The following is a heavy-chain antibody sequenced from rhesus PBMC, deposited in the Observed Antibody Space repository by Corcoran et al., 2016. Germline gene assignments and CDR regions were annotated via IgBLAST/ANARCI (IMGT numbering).Heavy chain of an antibody. D-gene: IGHD6-25*01. CDR3: ARGTVYSGSWFDY. CDR1: GFTFSNYW. CDR2: MKNKADGGTA. V-gene: IGHV3-16*02. J-gene: IGHJ4*01. Sequence: EVQLVESGGGLVQQWGSLRRSCAASGFTFSNYWISWVRQAPGKGLDWVGRMKNKADGGTAAYAESVKGRFTISRDDSKNTLYLQMNSLKTEDTAVYYCARGTVYSGSWFDYWGQGVLVTVSS.